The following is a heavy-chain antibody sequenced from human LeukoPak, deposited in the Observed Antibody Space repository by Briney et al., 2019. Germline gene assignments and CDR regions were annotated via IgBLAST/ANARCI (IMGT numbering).Heavy chain of an antibody. Sequence: SETLSLTCTVSGGSISSGDYYWSWIRQPPGKGLEWIGYIYYSGSTYYNPSLKSRVTISVDTSKNQFSLKLSSVTAADTAVYYCARSGDSSGWYSYYWGQGTLVTVSS. CDR3: ARSGDSSGWYSYY. CDR2: IYYSGST. D-gene: IGHD6-19*01. V-gene: IGHV4-30-4*08. J-gene: IGHJ4*02. CDR1: GGSISSGDYY.